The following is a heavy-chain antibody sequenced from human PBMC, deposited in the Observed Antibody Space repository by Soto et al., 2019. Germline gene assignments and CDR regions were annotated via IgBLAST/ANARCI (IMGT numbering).Heavy chain of an antibody. CDR2: ISAYNGNT. J-gene: IGHJ6*02. CDR3: ARVKINMVLGVILYPSCGTDV. CDR1: GYTFTSYG. D-gene: IGHD3-10*01. Sequence: AAVKVSCEASGYTFTSYGISWGRQAPGQGLEWMGWISAYNGNTNYAQKLQGRVTMTTDTSTSTAYMELRSLRSDDTAVYYCARVKINMVLGVILYPSCGTDVRCPGPTLTVS. V-gene: IGHV1-18*01.